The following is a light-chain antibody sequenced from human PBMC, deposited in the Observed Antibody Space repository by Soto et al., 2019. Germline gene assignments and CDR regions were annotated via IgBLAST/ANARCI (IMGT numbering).Light chain of an antibody. CDR3: QQYESFPWT. Sequence: DIQITQSPSTLSGSVGDTVTITCRASHDINRWLAWYQQKPGKPPKLLIYDASGLDSGVPSRFSGSGYGTEFTLTITGLQPEDFATFYCQQYESFPWTFGQGTHV. CDR2: DAS. J-gene: IGKJ1*01. CDR1: HDINRW. V-gene: IGKV1-5*01.